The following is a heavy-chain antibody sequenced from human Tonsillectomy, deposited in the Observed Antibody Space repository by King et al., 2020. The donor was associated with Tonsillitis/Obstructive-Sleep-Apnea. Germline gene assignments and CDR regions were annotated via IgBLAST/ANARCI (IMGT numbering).Heavy chain of an antibody. J-gene: IGHJ6*03. D-gene: IGHD2-2*01. CDR3: AREVVVVPAASPYYYYYMDV. V-gene: IGHV1-18*01. CDR2: ISAYNGNT. CDR1: GYTFTSYG. Sequence: QLVQSGAEVKKPGASVKVSCKASGYTFTSYGISWVRQAPGQGLEWMGWISAYNGNTNYAQKLQGRVTMTTDTSTSTAYMELRSLSSDDTAVYYCAREVVVVPAASPYYYYYMDVWGKGTTVTVSS.